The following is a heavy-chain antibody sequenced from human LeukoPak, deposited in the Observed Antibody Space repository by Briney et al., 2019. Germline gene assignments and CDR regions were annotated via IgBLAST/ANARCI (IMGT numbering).Heavy chain of an antibody. CDR1: GGTFISYA. V-gene: IGHV1-46*01. J-gene: IGHJ4*02. CDR3: ARGSIVVRNFDY. Sequence: ASVKVSCKASGGTFISYAISWVRQAPGQGLEWMGIINPSGGSTSYAQKFQGRVTMTRDTSTSTVYMELSSLRSEDTAVYYCARGSIVVRNFDYWGQGTLVTVSS. CDR2: INPSGGST. D-gene: IGHD2-15*01.